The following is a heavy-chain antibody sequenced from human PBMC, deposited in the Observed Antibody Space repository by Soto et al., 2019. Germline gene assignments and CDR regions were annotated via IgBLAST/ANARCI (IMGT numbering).Heavy chain of an antibody. CDR2: IKQDGSEK. J-gene: IGHJ4*02. CDR1: GFTFSSYW. Sequence: EVQLVESGGGLVQPGGSLRLSCAASGFTFSSYWMAWVRQAPGKGLEWVANIKQDGSEKYYVDSVKGRFTISRDNAKNSLYLQMNSLRAEDTAVYYCARGGQQLARSFDYLGQGTLVTVSS. D-gene: IGHD6-13*01. CDR3: ARGGQQLARSFDY. V-gene: IGHV3-7*01.